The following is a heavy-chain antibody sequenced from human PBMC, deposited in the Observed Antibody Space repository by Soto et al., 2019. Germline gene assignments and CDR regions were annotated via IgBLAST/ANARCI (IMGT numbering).Heavy chain of an antibody. CDR1: GFTFSSYA. Sequence: GGSLRLSCAASGFTFSSYAMSWVRQAPGKGLEWVSAISGSGGSTYYADSVKGRFTISRDNSKNTLYLQMNSLRAEDTAVYYCAKDDYGRYYYYYGMDVWGQGTTVTVSS. CDR3: AKDDYGRYYYYYGMDV. CDR2: ISGSGGST. D-gene: IGHD4-17*01. J-gene: IGHJ6*02. V-gene: IGHV3-23*01.